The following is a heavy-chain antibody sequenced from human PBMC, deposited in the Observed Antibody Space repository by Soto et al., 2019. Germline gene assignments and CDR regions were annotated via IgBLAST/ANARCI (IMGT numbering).Heavy chain of an antibody. CDR3: AGHGGYDRYYCMDV. CDR1: GYTFTRYG. CDR2: SSAYNGHT. Sequence: QVHLVQSGGEVKKPGASMKVSCKASGYTFTRYGISWVRQAPGQGLEWMGWSSAYNGHTDYAQKFQGRVSMTTDTSTGTAYMELRSLRSDDTAVYYCAGHGGYDRYYCMDVWGQGTTVIVSS. J-gene: IGHJ6*02. V-gene: IGHV1-18*01. D-gene: IGHD5-12*01.